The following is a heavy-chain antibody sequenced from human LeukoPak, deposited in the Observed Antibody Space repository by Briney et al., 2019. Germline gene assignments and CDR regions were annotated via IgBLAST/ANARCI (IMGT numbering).Heavy chain of an antibody. V-gene: IGHV1-24*01. J-gene: IGHJ4*02. D-gene: IGHD2-2*02. CDR1: GYTLTELS. Sequence: ASVKVSCKVSGYTLTELSMHWVRQAPGKGLEWMGGFDPEDGETIYAQKFQGRVTMTEDTSTDTAYMELRSLRSDDTAVYYCARKIPSYCSSTSCYTYFDYWGQGTLVTVSS. CDR3: ARKIPSYCSSTSCYTYFDY. CDR2: FDPEDGET.